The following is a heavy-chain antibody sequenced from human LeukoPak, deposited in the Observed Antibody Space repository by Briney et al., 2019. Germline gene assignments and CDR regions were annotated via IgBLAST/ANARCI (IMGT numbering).Heavy chain of an antibody. CDR2: ISAYNGNT. V-gene: IGHV1-18*01. CDR3: AKTYYDILTGYGSLDY. CDR1: GYTFTSYA. D-gene: IGHD3-9*01. Sequence: GASVKVSCKASGYTFTSYAISWVRQAPGQGLECMGWISAYNGNTNYAHKLKGRVTMTTDTSTSTAYMELRSLRSDDTAVYYCAKTYYDILTGYGSLDYWGQGTLVTVSS. J-gene: IGHJ4*02.